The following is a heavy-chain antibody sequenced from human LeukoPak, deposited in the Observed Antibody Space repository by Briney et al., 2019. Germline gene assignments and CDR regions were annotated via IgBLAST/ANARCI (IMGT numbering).Heavy chain of an antibody. CDR3: AARRQGGSLLRAFEY. D-gene: IGHD1-26*01. J-gene: IGHJ4*02. CDR1: GYTFTGYY. Sequence: GASVKVSCKASGYTFTGYYMHWVRQAPGQGLEWMGGIIPLFGTANYAQRFQGRITITTDESTSTAYMDLSSLRSEDTAVYYCAARRQGGSLLRAFEYWGQGTLVTVSS. CDR2: IIPLFGTA. V-gene: IGHV1-69*05.